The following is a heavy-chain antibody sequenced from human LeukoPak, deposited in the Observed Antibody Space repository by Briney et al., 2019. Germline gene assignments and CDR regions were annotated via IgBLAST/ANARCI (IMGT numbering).Heavy chain of an antibody. V-gene: IGHV3-74*01. CDR2: INSDGSST. D-gene: IGHD3-22*01. Sequence: SRINSDGSSTSYADSVKGRFTISRDNAKNTLYLQMNSLRAEDTAVYYCARSRDSSGYYFGRWGQGTLVTVSS. CDR3: ARSRDSSGYYFGR. J-gene: IGHJ4*02.